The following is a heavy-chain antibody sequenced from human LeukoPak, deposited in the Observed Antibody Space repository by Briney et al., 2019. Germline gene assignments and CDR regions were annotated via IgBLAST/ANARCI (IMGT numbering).Heavy chain of an antibody. Sequence: GRSLRLSCAASGFTFSSYAMHWVHQAPGKGLEWVAVISYDGSNKYYADSVKGRFTISRDNSKNTLYLQMNSLRAEDTAVYYCARDGTALDYWGQGTLVTVSS. J-gene: IGHJ4*02. D-gene: IGHD1-1*01. V-gene: IGHV3-30-3*01. CDR2: ISYDGSNK. CDR1: GFTFSSYA. CDR3: ARDGTALDY.